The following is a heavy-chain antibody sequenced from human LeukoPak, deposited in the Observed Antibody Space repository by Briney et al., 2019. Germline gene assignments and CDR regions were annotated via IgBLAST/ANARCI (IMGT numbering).Heavy chain of an antibody. CDR2: ISYDGSNK. CDR3: ANGAMVTGLDY. J-gene: IGHJ4*02. CDR1: GFTFSNYG. D-gene: IGHD5-18*01. V-gene: IGHV3-30*18. Sequence: GGSLRLSCAASGFTFSNYGMHWVRQAPGKGLEWVAVISYDGSNKYYADSVKGRFTIFRDNSKNTLYLQMNSLRAEDTAVYYCANGAMVTGLDYWGQGTLVTVSS.